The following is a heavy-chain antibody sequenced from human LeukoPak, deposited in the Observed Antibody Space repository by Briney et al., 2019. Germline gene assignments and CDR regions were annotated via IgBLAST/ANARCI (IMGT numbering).Heavy chain of an antibody. CDR2: IWYDGSNK. V-gene: IGHV3-33*01. Sequence: PGRSLRLSCAASGFTFSSYGMHWVRQAPGKGLEWVAVIWYDGSNKYYAGSVKGRFTISRDNSKNTLYLQMNSLRAEDTAVYYCARDFRGPYGDYSIGYWGQGTLVTASS. D-gene: IGHD4-17*01. J-gene: IGHJ4*02. CDR1: GFTFSSYG. CDR3: ARDFRGPYGDYSIGY.